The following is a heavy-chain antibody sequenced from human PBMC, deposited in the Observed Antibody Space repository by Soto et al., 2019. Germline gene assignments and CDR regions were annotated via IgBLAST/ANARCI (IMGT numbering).Heavy chain of an antibody. CDR3: AREYCSGGSCYSVYFQH. CDR2: IIPIFGTA. J-gene: IGHJ1*01. Sequence: QVQLVQSGGEVKKPGSSVKVSCKASGGTFSSYAISWVRQAPGQGLEWMGGIIPIFGTANYAQKFQGRVTITADKSTSTAYMELSSLRSEDTAVYYCAREYCSGGSCYSVYFQHWGQGTLVTVSS. CDR1: GGTFSSYA. V-gene: IGHV1-69*06. D-gene: IGHD2-15*01.